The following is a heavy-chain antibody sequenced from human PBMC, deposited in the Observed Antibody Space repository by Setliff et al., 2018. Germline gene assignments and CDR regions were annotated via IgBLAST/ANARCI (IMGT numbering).Heavy chain of an antibody. V-gene: IGHV4-38-2*01. Sequence: PSETLSLTCDVSGYSISSGYCWGWIRQPPGRGLEWIGSICHSGSTHYNPSLKSRVTISVDTSKNEFSLKVSSVTAADTAVYYCARQAHDLKGGTTLFYWFDPWGQGTLVTVSS. CDR3: ARQAHDLKGGTTLFYWFDP. D-gene: IGHD1-26*01. CDR1: GYSISSGYC. J-gene: IGHJ5*02. CDR2: ICHSGST.